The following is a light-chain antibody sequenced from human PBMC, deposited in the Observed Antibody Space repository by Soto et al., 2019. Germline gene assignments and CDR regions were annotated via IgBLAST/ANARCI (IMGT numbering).Light chain of an antibody. CDR3: QQYNNWSIT. CDR2: GAS. V-gene: IGKV3-15*01. Sequence: EIVLTQSPGTLSLPPGERATLSCRASQSVSSYLAWYQQKPGQAPRLLIYGASTRATGIPARFSGSGSGTEFTLTISSLQSEDFEIYYCQQYNNWSITFGQGTRLEIK. J-gene: IGKJ5*01. CDR1: QSVSSY.